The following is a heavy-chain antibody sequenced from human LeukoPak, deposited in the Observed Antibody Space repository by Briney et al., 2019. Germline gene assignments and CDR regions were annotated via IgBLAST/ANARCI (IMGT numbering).Heavy chain of an antibody. J-gene: IGHJ4*02. CDR3: AKDLYCSSTNCPYDY. Sequence: GGSLRLSCAASGFTSSDYTMNWVRQAPGKGLEWVSGISVSDGSTYYADSVKGRFTMSRDNSNNTLFLQMNSLRAEDTAVYYCAKDLYCSSTNCPYDYWGQGTLVAVSS. D-gene: IGHD2-2*01. CDR1: GFTSSDYT. V-gene: IGHV3-23*01. CDR2: ISVSDGST.